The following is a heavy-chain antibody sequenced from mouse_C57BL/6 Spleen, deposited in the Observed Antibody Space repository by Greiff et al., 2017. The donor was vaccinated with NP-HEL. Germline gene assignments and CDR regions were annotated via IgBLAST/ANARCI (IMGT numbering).Heavy chain of an antibody. V-gene: IGHV1-81*01. CDR2: IYPRSGNT. CDR3: ARMRGYYDAMDY. D-gene: IGHD2-2*01. CDR1: GYTFTSYG. J-gene: IGHJ4*01. Sequence: VKLQESGAELARPGASVKLSCKASGYTFTSYGISWVKQRTGQGLEWIGEIYPRSGNTYYNEKFKGKATLTADKSSSTAYMELRSLTSEDSAVYFCARMRGYYDAMDYWGQGTSVTVSS.